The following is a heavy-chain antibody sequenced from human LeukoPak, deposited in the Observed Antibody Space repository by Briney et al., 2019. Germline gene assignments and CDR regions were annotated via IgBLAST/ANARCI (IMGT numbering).Heavy chain of an antibody. J-gene: IGHJ4*02. V-gene: IGHV3-48*01. CDR2: ISGSGSTI. CDR3: ARASPAEAVY. D-gene: IGHD2-15*01. CDR1: GFTFSSYS. Sequence: GGSLRLSCAASGFTFSSYSMNWVRQAPGKALEWVSYISGSGSTIYYADFVKGRFAISRDNSKNTLYLQMNSLRAEDTAVYYCARASPAEAVYWGQGTLVTVSS.